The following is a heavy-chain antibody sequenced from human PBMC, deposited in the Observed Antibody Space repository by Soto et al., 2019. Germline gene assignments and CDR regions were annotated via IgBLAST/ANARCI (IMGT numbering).Heavy chain of an antibody. CDR2: ISGSGGST. V-gene: IGHV3-23*01. J-gene: IGHJ3*02. CDR3: AKGRIGETAPLDI. CDR1: GFTFSSYA. D-gene: IGHD3-10*01. Sequence: GGSLRLSCAASGFTFSSYAMSWVRQAPGKGLEWVSAISGSGGSTYYADSVKGRFTISRDNSKNTLYLQMNSLRAEDKAVYYCAKGRIGETAPLDIWGQGTMVTVSS.